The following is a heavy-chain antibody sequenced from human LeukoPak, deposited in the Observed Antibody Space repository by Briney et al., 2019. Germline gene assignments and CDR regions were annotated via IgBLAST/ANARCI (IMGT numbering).Heavy chain of an antibody. J-gene: IGHJ1*01. Sequence: PSETLSLTCTVSGDSISSSSWTWIRQAPGKGLESLGYISYNGITKYKSSFEGRVTLSVDTSKSQFSLTLRSVTAADTAVYYCARHDSAGYSYFQYWGQGTLVTVSS. CDR2: ISYNGIT. D-gene: IGHD3-22*01. CDR3: ARHDSAGYSYFQY. CDR1: GDSISSSS. V-gene: IGHV4-59*08.